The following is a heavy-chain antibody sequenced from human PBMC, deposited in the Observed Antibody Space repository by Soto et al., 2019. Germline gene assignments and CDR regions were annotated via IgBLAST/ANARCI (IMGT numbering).Heavy chain of an antibody. CDR1: GGYFSGYY. J-gene: IGHJ4*02. V-gene: IGHV4-34*01. Sequence: PSETLSLTCAVDGGYFSGYYWTLLRQPPGKGLEWIGEINHSGTTNYNPSLKRRVTISTDTPKNQFSLDLSSVTAADTAVYYCARTRMYSSSWYFLDYWGQGTPVTVSS. CDR2: INHSGTT. CDR3: ARTRMYSSSWYFLDY. D-gene: IGHD6-13*01.